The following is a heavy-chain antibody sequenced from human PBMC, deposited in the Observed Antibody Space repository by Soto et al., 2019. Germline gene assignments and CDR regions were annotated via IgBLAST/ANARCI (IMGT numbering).Heavy chain of an antibody. Sequence: QITLKESGPTLVKPTQTLTLTCTFSGFSLSTSGVGVGWIRQPPGKALEWLALIYWYDDKRYSPSLKSRLTITQDDSNNQVVLTITNIDPVDTATYCCAHSALLPIGFAPWGQGTLVTVSS. J-gene: IGHJ5*02. CDR2: IYWYDDK. CDR1: GFSLSTSGVG. V-gene: IGHV2-5*01. CDR3: AHSALLPIGFAP. D-gene: IGHD3-22*01.